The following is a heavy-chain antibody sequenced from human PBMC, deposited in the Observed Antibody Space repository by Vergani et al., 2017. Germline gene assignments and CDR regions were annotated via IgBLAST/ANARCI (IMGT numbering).Heavy chain of an antibody. Sequence: QVSLVESGGGVVQPGRSLTLTCSASGFGFKNFAMHWVRQAPGKGLEWVATISKDGTHDYYEPSVRGRFAVSRDNFKNTMYLQMDRLTTDDTAVYFCARDGTDIVVNSSDYSHLLYYGGQGIVVTVSS. CDR3: ARDGTDIVVNSSDYSHLLYY. J-gene: IGHJ4*02. V-gene: IGHV3-30*03. CDR1: GFGFKNFA. CDR2: ISKDGTHD. D-gene: IGHD3-22*01.